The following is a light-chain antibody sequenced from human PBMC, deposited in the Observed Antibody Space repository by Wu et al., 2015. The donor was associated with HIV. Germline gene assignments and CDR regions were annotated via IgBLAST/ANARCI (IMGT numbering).Light chain of an antibody. CDR1: QSVYNNY. CDR3: QQYGSSPQT. V-gene: IGKV3-20*01. CDR2: GAS. J-gene: IGKJ2*01. Sequence: EIVMTQSPVTLSLSPGERATLSCRASQSVYNNYLAWYQQKPGQAPRLLIFGASNRATGIPDRFRGSGSGTDFTLTISRLEPEDFAVYYCQQYGSSPQTFGQGTKLEIK.